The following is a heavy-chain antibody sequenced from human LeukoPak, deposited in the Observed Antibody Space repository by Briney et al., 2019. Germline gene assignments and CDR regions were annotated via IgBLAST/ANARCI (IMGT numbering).Heavy chain of an antibody. V-gene: IGHV4-34*01. Sequence: SETLSLTCAVYGGSFSGYYWSWIRQPPGKGLEWIGEINHSGSTNYNPSLKSRVTISVDTSKNQFSLKLSSVTAADTAVYYCAGGGYGFYYDSGAMGSGKIGWSPPGGEEPLVTVS. J-gene: IGHJ5*02. CDR2: INHSGST. D-gene: IGHD3-22*01. CDR1: GGSFSGYY. CDR3: AGGGYGFYYDSGAMGSGKIGWSPP.